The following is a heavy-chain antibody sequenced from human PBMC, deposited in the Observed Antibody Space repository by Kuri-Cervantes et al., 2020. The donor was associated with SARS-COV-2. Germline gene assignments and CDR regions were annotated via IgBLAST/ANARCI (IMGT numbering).Heavy chain of an antibody. CDR3: TSLSTVAPFDY. CDR2: IRSKANSYAT. J-gene: IGHJ4*02. D-gene: IGHD4-11*01. V-gene: IGHV3-73*01. Sequence: GESLKISCAASGFTFSGSAMHWVRQASGKGLEWVGRIRSKANSYATAYAASVKGRFTISGDDSKNTAYLQMNSLKTEDTAVYYCTSLSTVAPFDYWGQGTLVTVSS. CDR1: GFTFSGSA.